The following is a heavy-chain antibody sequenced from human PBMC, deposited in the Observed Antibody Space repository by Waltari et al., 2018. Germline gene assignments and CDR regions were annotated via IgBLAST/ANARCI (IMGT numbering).Heavy chain of an antibody. CDR2: IYPADSDT. D-gene: IGHD3-3*01. CDR1: GYSFTSYW. CDR3: ARRLGVPATRWYFDY. Sequence: EVQLVQSGAEVKKAGESLKISCTGSGYSFTSYWIGWVRQMPGKGLEWMGIIYPADSDTRYSPSFQGQVTISADRSTSTAFLQWSSLQASDTAMYFCARRLGVPATRWYFDYWGQGTLVTVSS. J-gene: IGHJ4*02. V-gene: IGHV5-51*01.